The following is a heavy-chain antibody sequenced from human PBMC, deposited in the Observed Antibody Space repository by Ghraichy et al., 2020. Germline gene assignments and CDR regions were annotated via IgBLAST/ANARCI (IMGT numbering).Heavy chain of an antibody. Sequence: SETLSLTCAVSGGSISSGGYSWSWIRQPPGKGLEWIGYMYHTAKTYYSASLKSRVTISVDSSKNQFSLKLTSVTAADTAVYYCARTEYCNSTTCYDGFDIWGQGTMVTVSS. D-gene: IGHD2-2*01. J-gene: IGHJ3*02. CDR1: GGSISSGGYS. CDR3: ARTEYCNSTTCYDGFDI. V-gene: IGHV4-30-2*01. CDR2: MYHTAKT.